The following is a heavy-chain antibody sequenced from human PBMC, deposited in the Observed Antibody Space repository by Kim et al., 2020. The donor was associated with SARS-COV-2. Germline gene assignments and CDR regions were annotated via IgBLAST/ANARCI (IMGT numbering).Heavy chain of an antibody. D-gene: IGHD6-13*01. J-gene: IGHJ4*02. Sequence: ASVKVSCKASGYTFTNSGISWVRQAPGQGLEWMGWISAHNGHTNYAQKVQDRVTMTTDTSTSTAYVELRSLGSDDTAVYYCAREGGSSWYRNSFYFDYWGQGTLVTVSS. CDR2: ISAHNGHT. V-gene: IGHV1-18*01. CDR3: AREGGSSWYRNSFYFDY. CDR1: GYTFTNSG.